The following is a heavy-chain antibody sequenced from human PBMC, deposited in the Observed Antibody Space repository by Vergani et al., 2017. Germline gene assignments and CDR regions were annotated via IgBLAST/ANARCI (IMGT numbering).Heavy chain of an antibody. D-gene: IGHD3-22*01. CDR1: GYSFTNYW. CDR3: ARLYGRDSSGSKYFDY. CDR2: IHPAASDT. Sequence: EVLLVQSGAEVKKPGESLKISCQISGYSFTNYWIGWVRQMPGKGLEWMGIIHPAASDTRYSPSFQGQITISVDKSISTAYLQRSSLRASDSAMYYCARLYGRDSSGSKYFDYWGQGTLVTVSS. V-gene: IGHV5-51*01. J-gene: IGHJ4*02.